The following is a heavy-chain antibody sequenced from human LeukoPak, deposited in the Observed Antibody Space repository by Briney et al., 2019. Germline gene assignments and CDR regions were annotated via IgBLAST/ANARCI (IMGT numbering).Heavy chain of an antibody. CDR1: GGSISSYY. CDR2: IYTSGST. J-gene: IGHJ4*02. D-gene: IGHD5-18*01. Sequence: SETLSLTCTVSGGSISSYYWSWIRQPAGKGLEWIGRIYTSGSTNYNPSLKSRVTMSVDTSKNQFSLKLSSVTAADTAVYYCARDSPEVHVDTAMVTAVPELDYWGQGTLVTVSS. V-gene: IGHV4-4*07. CDR3: ARDSPEVHVDTAMVTAVPELDY.